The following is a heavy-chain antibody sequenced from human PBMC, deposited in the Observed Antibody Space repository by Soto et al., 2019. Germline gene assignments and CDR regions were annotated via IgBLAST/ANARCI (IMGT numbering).Heavy chain of an antibody. V-gene: IGHV1-58*02. J-gene: IGHJ3*02. CDR2: IVVGSGKT. CDR1: GFTFTSSA. Sequence: QMQLVQSGPEVKKPGTSVKVSCKASGFTFTSSAMQWVRQARGQRLEWIGWIVVGSGKTNYAQKFQERVTITSDMSTSTAYMELSSLRSEDTAVYYCAAGPPYDSSAQGFDIWGQGTMVTVSS. CDR3: AAGPPYDSSAQGFDI. D-gene: IGHD3-22*01.